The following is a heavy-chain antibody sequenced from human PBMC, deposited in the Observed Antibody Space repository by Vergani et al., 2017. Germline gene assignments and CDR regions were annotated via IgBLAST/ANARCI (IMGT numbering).Heavy chain of an antibody. V-gene: IGHV7-4-1*02. CDR2: INTNTGNP. J-gene: IGHJ3*02. CDR1: GYTFTSYD. Sequence: QVPLVQSGSELKKPGASVKVSCKASGYTFTSYDMNWVRQAPGQGLEWMGWINTNTGNPTYAQGFTGRFVFSLDTSVSAAYLQISSLKAEDTAVYCCARVGRPELRDAFDIWGQGTMVTVSS. CDR3: ARVGRPELRDAFDI. D-gene: IGHD1-7*01.